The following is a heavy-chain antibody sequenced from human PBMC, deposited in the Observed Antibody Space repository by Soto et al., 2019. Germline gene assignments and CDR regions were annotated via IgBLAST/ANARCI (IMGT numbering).Heavy chain of an antibody. J-gene: IGHJ4*02. V-gene: IGHV4-39*01. CDR3: ARAPIPPALPYTYFDY. D-gene: IGHD2-2*01. CDR2: IYYSGTT. CDR1: GGSINSRSYY. Sequence: PSETLSLTCTVSGGSINSRSYYWGWIRQPPGKGLDWIGNIYYSGTTYYYPSLKSRVTISVDTSKNQFSLKLSSVTAADTAVYFCARAPIPPALPYTYFDYWGRGILVTVLL.